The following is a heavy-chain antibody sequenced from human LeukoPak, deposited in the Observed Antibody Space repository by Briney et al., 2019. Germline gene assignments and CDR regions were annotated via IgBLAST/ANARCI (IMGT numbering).Heavy chain of an antibody. D-gene: IGHD6-13*01. J-gene: IGHJ5*02. Sequence: ASVKVSCKASGYTLTSYYMHWVRQAPGQGLEWMGIINPSGGSTSYAQKFQGRVTMTRDMSTSTVYMELSSLRSEDTAVYYCARGTLGIAAAGTVFWFDPWGQGTLVTVSS. CDR1: GYTLTSYY. CDR3: ARGTLGIAAAGTVFWFDP. V-gene: IGHV1-46*01. CDR2: INPSGGST.